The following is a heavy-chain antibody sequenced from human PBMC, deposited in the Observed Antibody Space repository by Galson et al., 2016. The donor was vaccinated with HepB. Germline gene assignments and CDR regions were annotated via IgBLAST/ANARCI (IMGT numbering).Heavy chain of an antibody. CDR1: IGSITSGVYY. D-gene: IGHD3-3*01. V-gene: IGHV4-30-4*01. Sequence: TLSSSCSVAIGSITSGVYYSSWIRQPPVKGLVRIGFTAYSGTTYYAPSLKSRVAISGDTSKNQHSLNQSSVTAADTAVYYCARSPVSDFWSGPAPPGFALGGKGTLVTVSS. CDR3: ARSPVSDFWSGPAPPGFAL. J-gene: IGHJ5*02. CDR2: TAYSGTT.